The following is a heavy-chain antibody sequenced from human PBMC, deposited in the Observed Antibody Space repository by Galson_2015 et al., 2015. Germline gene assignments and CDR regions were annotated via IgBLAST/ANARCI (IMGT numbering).Heavy chain of an antibody. V-gene: IGHV3-33*01. J-gene: IGHJ6*02. Sequence: SLRLSCAASGFTFSSYGMHWVRQAPGKGLEWVAVIWYDGSNKYYADSVKGRFTISRDHSKNTLYLQMNSLRAEDTAVYYCAREITPVTTDYYYYGMDVWGQGTTVTVSS. CDR1: GFTFSSYG. D-gene: IGHD4-17*01. CDR2: IWYDGSNK. CDR3: AREITPVTTDYYYYGMDV.